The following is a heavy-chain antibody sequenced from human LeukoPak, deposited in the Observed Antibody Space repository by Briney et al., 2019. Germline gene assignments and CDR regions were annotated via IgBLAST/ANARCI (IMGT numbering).Heavy chain of an antibody. CDR3: AKDMTMIVVVFDY. V-gene: IGHV3-23*01. D-gene: IGHD3-22*01. CDR2: ISGSGGST. CDR1: GFTFSSHA. J-gene: IGHJ4*02. Sequence: PGGSLRLSCAASGFTFSSHAMSWVRQAPGKGLEWVSAISGSGGSTYYADSVKGRFTISRDNSKNTLYLQMNSLRAEDTAVYYCAKDMTMIVVVFDYWGQGTLVTVSS.